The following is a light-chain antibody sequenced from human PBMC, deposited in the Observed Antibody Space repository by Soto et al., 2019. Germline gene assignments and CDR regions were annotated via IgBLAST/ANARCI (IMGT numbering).Light chain of an antibody. CDR2: DVS. CDR3: HQYGSSPLT. Sequence: EIVLTQSPGTLSLSPGEGATLSCRASQSVSSSLLAWFQQKPGQAPRLLIHDVSSRATGIPDRFSGSGSGTDFTRSISRLEPEDFAVYYCHQYGSSPLTFGQGTKLEIK. V-gene: IGKV3-20*01. J-gene: IGKJ2*01. CDR1: QSVSSSL.